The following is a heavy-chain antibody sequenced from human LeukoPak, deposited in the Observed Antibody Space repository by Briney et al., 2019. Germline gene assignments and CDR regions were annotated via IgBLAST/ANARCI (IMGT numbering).Heavy chain of an antibody. Sequence: GGSLRLSCAASGFTFSRTWMYWVRQAPGKGLVWVSRINSDGSSTTYADSVKGRFTISRDNAKNTAYLKMNSLRGEDTAVYFCARDWHYAMDVWGQGTTVTVSS. CDR3: ARDWHYAMDV. J-gene: IGHJ6*02. V-gene: IGHV3-74*01. CDR1: GFTFSRTW. CDR2: INSDGSST.